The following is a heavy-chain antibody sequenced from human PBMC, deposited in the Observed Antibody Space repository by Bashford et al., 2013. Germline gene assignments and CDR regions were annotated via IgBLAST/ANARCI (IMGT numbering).Heavy chain of an antibody. CDR3: AKVRSGHMGGLGMDV. J-gene: IGHJ6*01. D-gene: IGHD1-26*01. V-gene: IGHV3-23*01. CDR2: ISDSSSNT. CDR1: GFTFSTYA. Sequence: VLCLGSLRLSCAASGFTFSTYAMSWVRQAPGKGLEWVSSISDSSSNTYYADSVKGRFTISRDNSKNTLYLQMNSLTADDTALYYCAKVRSGHMGGLGMDVWGPRGHGHRLL.